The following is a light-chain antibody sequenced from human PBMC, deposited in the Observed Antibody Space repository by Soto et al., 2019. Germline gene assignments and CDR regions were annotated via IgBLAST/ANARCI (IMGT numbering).Light chain of an antibody. CDR2: RTS. V-gene: IGKV1-5*03. J-gene: IGKJ5*01. Sequence: DIQMTESPSTLSASVGDRVTMTCRASQSLSGWLAWYQQKSGKAPKLLIHRTSSLESGVPSRFSGSGSGTEFTLTISNLQPDDFATYYCQQYHTYITFGQGTRLEIK. CDR3: QQYHTYIT. CDR1: QSLSGW.